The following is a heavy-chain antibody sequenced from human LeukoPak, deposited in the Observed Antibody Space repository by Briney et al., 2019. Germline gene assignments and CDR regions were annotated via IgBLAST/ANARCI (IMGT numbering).Heavy chain of an antibody. D-gene: IGHD3-22*01. CDR3: ARVGITLDP. J-gene: IGHJ5*02. Sequence: SSVKVSCKASGGTFSSYAISWVRQAPGQGLEWMGWINPNSGGTNYAQKFQGRVTMTRDTSISTAYMELSRLRSDDTAVYYCARVGITLDPWGQGTLVTVSS. CDR2: INPNSGGT. CDR1: GGTFSSYA. V-gene: IGHV1-2*02.